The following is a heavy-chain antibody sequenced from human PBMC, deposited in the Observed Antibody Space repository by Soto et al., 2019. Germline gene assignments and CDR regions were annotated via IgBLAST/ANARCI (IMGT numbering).Heavy chain of an antibody. CDR3: ARVGGTTFSLGMDV. Sequence: GESLKISCAASGFTFSSYAMSWVRQAPGKGLEWVLAISGSGGSTYYADSVKGRFTISRDNSKNTLYLQMNSLRAEDTAVYYCARVGGTTFSLGMDVWGQGTTVTVSS. CDR2: ISGSGGST. V-gene: IGHV3-23*01. D-gene: IGHD1-26*01. CDR1: GFTFSSYA. J-gene: IGHJ6*02.